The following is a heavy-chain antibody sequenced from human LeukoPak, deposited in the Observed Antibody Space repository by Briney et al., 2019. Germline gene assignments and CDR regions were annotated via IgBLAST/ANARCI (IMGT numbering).Heavy chain of an antibody. CDR1: GYSISSGYY. CDR2: IYHTGNT. V-gene: IGHV4-38-2*02. CDR3: ARDGYVSTGGEIDY. Sequence: SETLSLTCGVSGYSISSGYYWGWIRQPPGKGLEWIGNIYHTGNTYYNPSLKSRVAISVDTSKNQLSLKLSSVTAADTAVYYCARDGYVSTGGEIDYWGQGTLVTVSS. J-gene: IGHJ4*02. D-gene: IGHD2-8*02.